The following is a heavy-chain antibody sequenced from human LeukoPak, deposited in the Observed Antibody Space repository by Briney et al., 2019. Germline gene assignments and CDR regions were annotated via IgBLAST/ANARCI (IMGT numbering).Heavy chain of an antibody. CDR3: ARGGYPPHDAFDI. CDR1: GYTFTSYG. V-gene: IGHV1-69*05. Sequence: ASVKVSCKASGYTFTSYGISWVRQAPGQGLEWMGGIIPIFGTANYAQKFQGRVTITTDESTSTAYMELSSLRSEDTAVYYCARGGYPPHDAFDIWGQGTMVTVSS. J-gene: IGHJ3*02. CDR2: IIPIFGTA. D-gene: IGHD5-18*01.